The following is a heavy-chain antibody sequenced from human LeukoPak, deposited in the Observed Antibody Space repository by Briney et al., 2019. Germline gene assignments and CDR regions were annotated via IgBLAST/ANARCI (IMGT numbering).Heavy chain of an antibody. D-gene: IGHD2-2*01. V-gene: IGHV3-7*01. CDR3: ARDAMSRTADY. Sequence: GGSLRLSFTASGFTFNSYLVSLVRQAPGKGLEVVGNIKQDGSETYFVDSVEGRFTISRDNPKNSLYLQMNSLRAADTAVYYCARDAMSRTADYWGQGTLVTVSS. CDR1: GFTFNSYL. CDR2: IKQDGSET. J-gene: IGHJ4*02.